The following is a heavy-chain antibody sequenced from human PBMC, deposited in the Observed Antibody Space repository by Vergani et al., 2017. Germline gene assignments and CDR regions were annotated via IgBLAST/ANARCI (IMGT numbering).Heavy chain of an antibody. CDR3: ARERISGTWLQRGRAFDI. CDR1: GGTFSSYA. CDR2: IIPIFGTA. V-gene: IGHV1-69*01. Sequence: QVQLVQSGAEVKKPGSSVKVSCKASGGTFSSYAISWVRQAPGQGLEWMGGIIPIFGTANYAQKFQGRVTITADESTSTAYMELSSLRAEDTAVYYCARERISGTWLQRGRAFDIWGHGTMVTVS. D-gene: IGHD5-24*01. J-gene: IGHJ3*02.